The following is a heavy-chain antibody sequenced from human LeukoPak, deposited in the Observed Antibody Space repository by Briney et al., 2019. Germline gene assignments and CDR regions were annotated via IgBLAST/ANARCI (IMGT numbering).Heavy chain of an antibody. CDR3: ARGLSNGAYNYDFWSDPQRYYYYMDV. CDR2: ISSSDSTL. Sequence: PGGSLRLSCAASGFIFSDYYMNWIRQAPGKGLEWVSYISSSDSTLYYADSVKGRFTISRDNAKNSLYLQMNSLRAEDTAVYYCARGLSNGAYNYDFWSDPQRYYYYMDVWGKGTTVTVSS. J-gene: IGHJ6*03. V-gene: IGHV3-11*04. D-gene: IGHD3-3*01. CDR1: GFIFSDYY.